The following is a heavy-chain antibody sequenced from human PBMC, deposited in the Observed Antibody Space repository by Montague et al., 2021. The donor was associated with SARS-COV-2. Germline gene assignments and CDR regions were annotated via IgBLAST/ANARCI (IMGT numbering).Heavy chain of an antibody. D-gene: IGHD4-23*01. CDR1: GGSISSGSYC. V-gene: IGHV4-31*03. Sequence: TLSLTCTVSGGSISSGSYCWTWIRQPPGKGLEWIGYTYHSGSTYDNPSLKSRVTISLDTSKNQFSLQLTSVTAADTAVYYCARGEDYGGYYFDYWGQGTLVTVSS. CDR2: TYHSGST. J-gene: IGHJ4*02. CDR3: ARGEDYGGYYFDY.